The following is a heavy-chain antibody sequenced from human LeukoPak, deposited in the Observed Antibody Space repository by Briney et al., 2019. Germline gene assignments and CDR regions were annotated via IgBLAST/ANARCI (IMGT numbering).Heavy chain of an antibody. CDR1: GFTFSSYE. CDR3: ARDKQVGATYFDY. J-gene: IGHJ4*02. V-gene: IGHV3-7*01. Sequence: GGSLRLSCAASGFTFSSYEMNWVRQAPGKGLEWVANIKQDGREIYYVDSVKGRFTISRDNAKNSLYLQMNSLRAEDTAVYYCARDKQVGATYFDYWGQGTLVTVSS. CDR2: IKQDGREI. D-gene: IGHD1-26*01.